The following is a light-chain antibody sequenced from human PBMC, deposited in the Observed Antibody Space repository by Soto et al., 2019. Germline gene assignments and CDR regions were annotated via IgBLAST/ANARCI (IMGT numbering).Light chain of an antibody. V-gene: IGKV3-20*01. J-gene: IGKJ4*01. CDR3: QQFGDSLT. Sequence: ETVLTQSPGTLSLSPGQRSTLACRASQPVLIRYLAWYQQKPGQAPRLLIYGASTRATGIPDRLSGSGSGTEFTLTVSRLEPEDFAVDYCQQFGDSLTFGGGTKVDI. CDR2: GAS. CDR1: QPVLIRY.